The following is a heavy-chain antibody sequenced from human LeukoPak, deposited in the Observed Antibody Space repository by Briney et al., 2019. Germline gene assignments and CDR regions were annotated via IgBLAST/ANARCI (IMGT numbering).Heavy chain of an antibody. CDR1: GGSISSSSYY. V-gene: IGHV4-39*07. D-gene: IGHD6-19*01. CDR2: IYYSGST. Sequence: SETLSLTCTVSGGSISSSSYYWGWIRQPPGKGLEWIGSIYYSGSTYYNPSLKSRVTISVDTSKNQFSLKLSSVTAADTAVYYCARDGYSSGWGWGYYYFDYWGQGTLVTVSS. J-gene: IGHJ4*02. CDR3: ARDGYSSGWGWGYYYFDY.